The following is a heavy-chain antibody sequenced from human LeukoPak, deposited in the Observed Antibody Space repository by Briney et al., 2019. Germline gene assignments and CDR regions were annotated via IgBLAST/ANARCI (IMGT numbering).Heavy chain of an antibody. V-gene: IGHV3-21*01. CDR3: ARDRRYFDWVFDY. Sequence: PGGSLRLSCAASGFTLSSYSMNWVRQAPGKGLEWVSSISSSSSYIYYADSVKGRFTISRDNAKNSLYLQMNSLRAEDTAVYYCARDRRYFDWVFDYWGQGTLVTVSS. CDR1: GFTLSSYS. J-gene: IGHJ4*02. CDR2: ISSSSSYI. D-gene: IGHD3-9*01.